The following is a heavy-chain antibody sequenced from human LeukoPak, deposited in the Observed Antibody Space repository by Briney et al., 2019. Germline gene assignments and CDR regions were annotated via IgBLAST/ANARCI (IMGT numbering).Heavy chain of an antibody. V-gene: IGHV1-69*04. CDR2: IIPILGIA. CDR1: GGTFSSYA. CDR3: ARTPGTTYYYYGMDV. J-gene: IGHJ6*02. Sequence: SVKVSCKASGGTFSSYAISWVRQAPGQGLEWMGRIIPILGIANYAQKFQGRVTITADKSTSTAYMELSSLRSEDTAVYYCARTPGTTYYYYGMDVWGQGTTVTVSS. D-gene: IGHD1-1*01.